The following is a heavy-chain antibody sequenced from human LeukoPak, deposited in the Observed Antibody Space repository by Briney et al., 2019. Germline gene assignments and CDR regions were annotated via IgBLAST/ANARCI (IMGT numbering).Heavy chain of an antibody. V-gene: IGHV3-74*01. CDR3: AKGPNYFDS. CDR1: GFSFSNYW. Sequence: GGSLRLSCAASGFSFSNYWMHWVRQAPGKGLVWVTRMNSDGSATYYADSVQGRFTISRDNAKNTLYLQMNSLRAEDTAMYFCAKGPNYFDSWGQGTLITVSS. J-gene: IGHJ4*02. CDR2: MNSDGSAT.